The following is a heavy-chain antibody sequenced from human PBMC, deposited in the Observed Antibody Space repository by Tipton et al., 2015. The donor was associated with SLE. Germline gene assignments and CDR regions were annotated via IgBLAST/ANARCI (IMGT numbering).Heavy chain of an antibody. J-gene: IGHJ4*02. CDR2: IIPFFGTA. V-gene: IGHV1-69*01. CDR3: ARDLGAGPFDY. D-gene: IGHD6-19*01. CDR1: GGTFTSYT. Sequence: QSGPEVKKPGSSVKVSCKASGGTFTSYTISWVRQAPGQGLEWMGGIIPFFGTANYAQKFQGRVTITADESTSTAYMELSSLRSDDTAVYYCARDLGAGPFDYWGQGTLVTVSS.